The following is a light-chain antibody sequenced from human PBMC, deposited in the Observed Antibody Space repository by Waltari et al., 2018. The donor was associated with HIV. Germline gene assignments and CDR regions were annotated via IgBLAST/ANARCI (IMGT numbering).Light chain of an antibody. CDR2: DNN. J-gene: IGLJ1*01. CDR1: SSNIGSNR. V-gene: IGLV1-44*01. CDR3: AAWDGSLNGYV. Sequence: QSVLTQSPSASGAPGQRVAISCSGSSSNIGSNRVTWYQPPPGTAPKLLIFDNNQRPSGVPDRFSGSKSGTSASLAISGLQSEDEADYYCAAWDGSLNGYVFGTGTQVTVL.